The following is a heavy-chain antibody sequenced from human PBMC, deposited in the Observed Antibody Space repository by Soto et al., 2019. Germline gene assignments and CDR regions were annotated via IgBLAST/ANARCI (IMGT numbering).Heavy chain of an antibody. Sequence: QVQLQESGPGLVKPSQTLSLTCTVSGGSISSGGYYWSWIRQHPGKGREWIGYIYYSGSTYYNPSLKSRVTISVDTSKNQFSLKLSSVTAADTAVSYCAREGGIVGATAADYWGQGTLVTFSS. J-gene: IGHJ4*02. D-gene: IGHD1-26*01. V-gene: IGHV4-31*03. CDR1: GGSISSGGYY. CDR2: IYYSGST. CDR3: AREGGIVGATAADY.